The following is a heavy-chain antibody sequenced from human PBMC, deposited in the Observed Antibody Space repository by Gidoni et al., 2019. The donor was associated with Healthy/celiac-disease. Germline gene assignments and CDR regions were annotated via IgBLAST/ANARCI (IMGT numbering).Heavy chain of an antibody. CDR2: IYPGDSDT. CDR1: GYSFTSYW. D-gene: IGHD3-10*01. V-gene: IGHV5-51*01. J-gene: IGHJ6*02. Sequence: EVQLVQSGAEVKKPGESLKISCKGSGYSFTSYWIGWVRQMPGKGLEGMGIIYPGDSDTRYSPSFQGQVTISADKSISTAYLQWSSLKASDTAMYYCARQYYYGSGVLFDYYGMDVWGQGTTVTVSS. CDR3: ARQYYYGSGVLFDYYGMDV.